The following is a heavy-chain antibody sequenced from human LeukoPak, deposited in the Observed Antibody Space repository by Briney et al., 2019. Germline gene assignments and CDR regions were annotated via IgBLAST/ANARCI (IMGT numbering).Heavy chain of an antibody. J-gene: IGHJ6*03. CDR1: DGSFSGFY. Sequence: ETLSLTCAVSDGSFSGFYWSLIRQFPGKGLEWIGQISDSGSTNYNPSLRSRVTISADTSKNQFSLRLSSVTAADTAVYYCATLAVAGTRGPFYYYYYMDVWGRGTTVTVSS. V-gene: IGHV4-34*01. D-gene: IGHD6-19*01. CDR2: ISDSGST. CDR3: ATLAVAGTRGPFYYYYYMDV.